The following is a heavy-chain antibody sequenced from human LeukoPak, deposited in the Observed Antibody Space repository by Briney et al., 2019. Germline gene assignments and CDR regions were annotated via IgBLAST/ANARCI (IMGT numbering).Heavy chain of an antibody. CDR1: GGSISSSNW. Sequence: SGTLSLTCAVSGGSISSSNWWSWARQPPGKGLEWIGEIYHSGRTNYNPSLKSRVTISVDKSQNQFSLKLSSVTAADTAVYYCARVPEEYQLDYWGQGTLVTVSS. D-gene: IGHD2-2*01. J-gene: IGHJ4*02. CDR3: ARVPEEYQLDY. CDR2: IYHSGRT. V-gene: IGHV4-4*02.